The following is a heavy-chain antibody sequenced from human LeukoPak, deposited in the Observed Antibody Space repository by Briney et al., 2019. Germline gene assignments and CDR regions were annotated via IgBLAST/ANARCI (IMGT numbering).Heavy chain of an antibody. Sequence: ASVTVSCTVSGYTLTELSMHWVRQAPGQGREWMGWINPNSGGTNYAQKFQGRVTMTRDTSISTAYMELSRLRSDDTAVYYCAREGSSGWYDHFDYWGQGTLVTASS. J-gene: IGHJ4*02. CDR3: AREGSSGWYDHFDY. V-gene: IGHV1-2*02. CDR1: GYTLTELS. CDR2: INPNSGGT. D-gene: IGHD6-19*01.